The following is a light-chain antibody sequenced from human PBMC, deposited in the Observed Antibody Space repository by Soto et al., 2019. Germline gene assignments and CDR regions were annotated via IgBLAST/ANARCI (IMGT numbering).Light chain of an antibody. V-gene: IGLV2-14*01. CDR1: SSDVGTYNY. Sequence: QSVLTQPASVSGSPGQSITISCTGTSSDVGTYNYVSWYQQYPGKAPKLMIYEVNNRPSGVSDRFSGSKSGNTASLTISGLQAEDEADYYCSSYTSSSTFCLFGTGTKLTVL. CDR2: EVN. CDR3: SSYTSSSTFCL. J-gene: IGLJ1*01.